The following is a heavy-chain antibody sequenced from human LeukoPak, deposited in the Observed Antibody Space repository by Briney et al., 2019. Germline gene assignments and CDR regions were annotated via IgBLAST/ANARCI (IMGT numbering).Heavy chain of an antibody. J-gene: IGHJ4*02. CDR3: ARDQTYSGSGIYTYFDY. CDR1: VGSISSGGYY. D-gene: IGHD3-10*01. CDR2: IYSTGST. Sequence: SQTLSLTCTVSVGSISSGGYYWSWIRQPAGKGLEYIGRIYSTGSTNYNPSLRSRVTISVDTSKNHFSLKLSSVTAADTAVYYCARDQTYSGSGIYTYFDYWGQGILVTVST. V-gene: IGHV4-61*02.